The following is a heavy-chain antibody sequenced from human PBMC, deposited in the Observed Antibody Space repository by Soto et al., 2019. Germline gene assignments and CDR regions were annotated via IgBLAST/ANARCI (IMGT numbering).Heavy chain of an antibody. CDR1: GGSISSGGYY. CDR2: IYYSGST. CDR3: AAGITGTLYYFDY. V-gene: IGHV4-31*03. Sequence: SETLSLTCTVSGGSISSGGYYWSWIRQHPGKGMEWIGYIYYSGSTYYNPSLKSRVTISVDTSKNQFSLKLSSVTAADTAVYYCAAGITGTLYYFDYWGQGTLVTVSS. D-gene: IGHD1-7*01. J-gene: IGHJ4*02.